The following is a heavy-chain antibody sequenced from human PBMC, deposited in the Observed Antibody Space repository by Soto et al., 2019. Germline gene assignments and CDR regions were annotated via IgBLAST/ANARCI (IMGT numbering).Heavy chain of an antibody. J-gene: IGHJ4*02. CDR2: INAGNGNT. Sequence: GASVKVSCKASGYTFTSYAMHWVRQAPGQRLEWMGWINAGNGNTKYSQKFQGRVTITRDTSASTAYMELSSLRSEDTAVYYCARLPTVTTPLDYWGQGTLVTVSS. CDR1: GYTFTSYA. CDR3: ARLPTVTTPLDY. V-gene: IGHV1-3*01. D-gene: IGHD4-17*01.